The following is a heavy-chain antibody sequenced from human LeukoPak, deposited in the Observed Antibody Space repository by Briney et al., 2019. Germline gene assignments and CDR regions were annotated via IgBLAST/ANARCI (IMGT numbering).Heavy chain of an antibody. J-gene: IGHJ4*02. CDR3: AKDPLGGSYSGY. Sequence: TGGSLRLSCAASGFSFTTYWMSWVRQAQGKGLEWVANINQDGTEKYYVESVKGRFTISRDNSKNTLYLQMNSLRAEDTAVYYCAKDPLGGSYSGYWGQGTLVTVSS. V-gene: IGHV3-7*03. CDR1: GFSFTTYW. D-gene: IGHD1-26*01. CDR2: INQDGTEK.